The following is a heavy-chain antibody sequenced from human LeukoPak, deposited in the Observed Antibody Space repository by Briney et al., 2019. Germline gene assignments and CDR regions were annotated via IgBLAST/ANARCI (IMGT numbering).Heavy chain of an antibody. CDR3: AKEGGSVLRYFDWLEYYFDY. CDR2: ISGSGGST. J-gene: IGHJ4*02. V-gene: IGHV3-23*01. D-gene: IGHD3-9*01. CDR1: GFTFSSYA. Sequence: GGSLRLSCAASGFTFSSYAMSWVRQAPGKGLEWVSAISGSGGSTYYADSVKGRFTISRGNSKNTLYLQMNSLSAEDTAVYYCAKEGGSVLRYFDWLEYYFDYWGQGTLVTVSS.